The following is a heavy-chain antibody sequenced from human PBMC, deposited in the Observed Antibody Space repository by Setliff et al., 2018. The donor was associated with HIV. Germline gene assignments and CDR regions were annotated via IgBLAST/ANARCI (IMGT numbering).Heavy chain of an antibody. CDR2: INHSGDT. D-gene: IGHD3-16*02. V-gene: IGHV4-34*01. J-gene: IGHJ6*03. CDR1: GGSFSGYY. CDR3: ARGGYDYVWGSYRYPYYYYYMDV. Sequence: PSETLSLTCAVYGGSFSGYYWSWIRQPPGKGLEWIGEINHSGDTNYNPSLKSRVTISVDTSKTQSSLKLSSVAAADTAVYYCARGGYDYVWGSYRYPYYYYYMDVWGKGTTVTVSS.